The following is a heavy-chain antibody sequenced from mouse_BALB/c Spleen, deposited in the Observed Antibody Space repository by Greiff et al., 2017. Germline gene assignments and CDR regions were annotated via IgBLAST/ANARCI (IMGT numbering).Heavy chain of an antibody. CDR2: IDPSDSYT. Sequence: QLPGAELVKPGASVKLSCKASGYTFTSYWMHWVKQRPGQGLEWIGEIDPSDSYTNYNQKFKGKATLTVDKSSSTAYMQLSSLTSEDSAVYYCARGGLRRAMDYWGQGTSVTVSS. J-gene: IGHJ4*01. CDR1: GYTFTSYW. CDR3: ARGGLRRAMDY. V-gene: IGHV1-69*02. D-gene: IGHD2-4*01.